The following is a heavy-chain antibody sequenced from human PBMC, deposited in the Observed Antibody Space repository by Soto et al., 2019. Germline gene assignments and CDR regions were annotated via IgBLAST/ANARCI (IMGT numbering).Heavy chain of an antibody. D-gene: IGHD3-10*01. Sequence: GASVKVSCKASGYTFTSYGISWVRQAPGQGLEWMGWISAYNGNTNYAQKLQGRVTMTTDTSTSTAYRELRSLRSDDTAVYYCAREVRGTTRFHWAVSRPNDAFDIWGQGTMVTVSS. J-gene: IGHJ3*02. CDR2: ISAYNGNT. CDR3: AREVRGTTRFHWAVSRPNDAFDI. CDR1: GYTFTSYG. V-gene: IGHV1-18*01.